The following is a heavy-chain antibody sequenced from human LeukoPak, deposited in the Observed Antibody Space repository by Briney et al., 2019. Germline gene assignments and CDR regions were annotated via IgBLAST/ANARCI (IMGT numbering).Heavy chain of an antibody. J-gene: IGHJ4*02. CDR1: GYTFTSFG. CDR2: ISAFNGNT. Sequence: ASVKVSCKASGYTFTSFGISWVRQAPGQGLEWMGWISAFNGNTNSAQKLQGRVTMTTDTSTSTAFMELRSLRSDDTAVYYCARDIPLYSSSSPLDYWGQGTLVTVSS. D-gene: IGHD6-13*01. CDR3: ARDIPLYSSSSPLDY. V-gene: IGHV1-18*01.